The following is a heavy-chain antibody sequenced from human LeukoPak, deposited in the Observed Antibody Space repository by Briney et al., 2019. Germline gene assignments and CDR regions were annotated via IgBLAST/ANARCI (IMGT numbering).Heavy chain of an antibody. CDR3: TSLPGVEI. D-gene: IGHD1-14*01. CDR2: INWNGGST. V-gene: IGHV3-20*04. J-gene: IGHJ3*02. CDR1: GFTFDDYG. Sequence: GGSLRLSCAASGFTFDDYGMSWVRQAAGKGLEWVSGINWNGGSTGYADSVKGRFTISRDNAKNSLYLQMTSLKTEDTAVYYCTSLPGVEIWGQGKMVTVSS.